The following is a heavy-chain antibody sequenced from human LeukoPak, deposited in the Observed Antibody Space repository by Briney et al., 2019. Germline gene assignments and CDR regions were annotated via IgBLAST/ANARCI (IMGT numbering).Heavy chain of an antibody. CDR2: NSDFGSS. D-gene: IGHD2-21*02. CDR3: ARHSGGDCYNYNGMDV. J-gene: IGHJ6*02. CDR1: GFTFGSYY. V-gene: IGHV3-21*06. Sequence: GGSLRLSCAASGFTFGSYYINWVRQAPGKGLEWVSSNSDFGSSHHADSVKGRFTTSRDNAKNSVHLQMNSLRVEDTAIYYCARHSGGDCYNYNGMDVWGQGTMVPVSS.